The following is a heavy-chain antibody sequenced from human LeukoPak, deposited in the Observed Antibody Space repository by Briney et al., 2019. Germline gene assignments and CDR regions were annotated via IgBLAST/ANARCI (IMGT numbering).Heavy chain of an antibody. D-gene: IGHD1-26*01. Sequence: SETLSLTCVVSGGSVSSSKWWSWVRQPPGKGLEWIGQVYHDGGTKYNPSLKSRVTILVDKSKNQFSLKLSSVTAADTAVYYSARSTRTWEPFDYWGQGTLVTVSS. V-gene: IGHV4-4*02. CDR2: VYHDGGT. J-gene: IGHJ4*02. CDR3: ARSTRTWEPFDY. CDR1: GGSVSSSKW.